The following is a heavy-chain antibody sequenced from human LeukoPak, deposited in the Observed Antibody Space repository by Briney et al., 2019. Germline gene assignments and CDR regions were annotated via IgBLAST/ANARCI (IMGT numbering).Heavy chain of an antibody. CDR1: GGSISSYY. D-gene: IGHD2-2*01. CDR2: IYTSGST. CDR3: ARVDPIVVVPAAMQRYGAFDI. V-gene: IGHV4-4*07. Sequence: SETLSLTCTVSGGSISSYYWSWIRQPAGKGLEWIGRIYTSGSTNYNPSLKSRVTMSVDTSKNQFSLKLSSVTAADTAVYYCARVDPIVVVPAAMQRYGAFDIWGQGTMVTVSS. J-gene: IGHJ3*02.